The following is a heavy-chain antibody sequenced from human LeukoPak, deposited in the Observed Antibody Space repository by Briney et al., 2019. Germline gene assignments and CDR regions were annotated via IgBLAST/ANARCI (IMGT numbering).Heavy chain of an antibody. V-gene: IGHV4-59*12. CDR1: GGSISSYY. J-gene: IGHJ3*01. CDR3: GRDASGSYVN. D-gene: IGHD1-26*01. Sequence: PSETLSLTCTVSGGSISSYYWSWIRQPPGKGLEWIGYIYYSGSTNYNPSLKSRVTISVDTSKNQFSLKLSSVTAADTAVYYCGRDASGSYVNWGQGTMVTVSS. CDR2: IYYSGST.